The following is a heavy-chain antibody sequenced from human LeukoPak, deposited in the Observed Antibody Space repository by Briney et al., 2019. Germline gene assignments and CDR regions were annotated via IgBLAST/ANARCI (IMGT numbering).Heavy chain of an antibody. J-gene: IGHJ5*02. D-gene: IGHD2-21*02. CDR2: INAGNGNT. CDR1: GYTFTSYA. CDR3: ARGYCGGDCYNDWFDP. V-gene: IGHV1-3*01. Sequence: ASVKVSCKASGYTFTSYAMHWARQAPGQRLEWMGWINAGNGNTKYSQKFQGRVTITRDTSASTAYMELSSLRSEDTAVYYCARGYCGGDCYNDWFDPWGQGTLVTVSS.